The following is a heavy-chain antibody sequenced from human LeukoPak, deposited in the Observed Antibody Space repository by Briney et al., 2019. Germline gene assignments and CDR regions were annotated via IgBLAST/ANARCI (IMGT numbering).Heavy chain of an antibody. J-gene: IGHJ6*03. D-gene: IGHD5-18*01. Sequence: SETLSLTCTVSGGSISSYYWSWIRQPPGKGLEWIGYIYYSGSTNYNPSLKSRVTISVDTSKNQFSLKLSSVTAADTAVYYCARSGVDTPYYYYYYRDVWGKGTTVTVSS. CDR3: ARSGVDTPYYYYYYRDV. CDR2: IYYSGST. CDR1: GGSISSYY. V-gene: IGHV4-59*01.